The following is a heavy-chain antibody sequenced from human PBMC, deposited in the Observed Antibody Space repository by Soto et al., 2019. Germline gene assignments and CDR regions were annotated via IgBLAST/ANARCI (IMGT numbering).Heavy chain of an antibody. CDR3: AKDMGGIAPYYFDY. CDR2: ISWDGGTT. J-gene: IGHJ4*02. CDR1: GFTFNDYT. Sequence: GGSLRLSCAASGFTFNDYTMHWVRQAPGKGLEWVSLISWDGGTTYYADSVKGRFTISRDNSKNSLYLQMNSLTTEDTAFYYCAKDMGGIAPYYFDYWGQGTLVTGSS. D-gene: IGHD6-13*01. V-gene: IGHV3-43*01.